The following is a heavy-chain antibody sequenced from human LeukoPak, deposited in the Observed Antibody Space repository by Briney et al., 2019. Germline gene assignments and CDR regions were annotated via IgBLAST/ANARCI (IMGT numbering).Heavy chain of an antibody. Sequence: GGSLRLSCAASGFTFSSYGMHWVRQAPGKGLEWVALIWYDGSNKYYTDSVKGRFTISRDNSKNTLYLQMNSLRAEDTAVYYCAREGPRGNSQFDYWGQGTLVTVSS. J-gene: IGHJ4*02. CDR1: GFTFSSYG. CDR3: AREGPRGNSQFDY. CDR2: IWYDGSNK. V-gene: IGHV3-33*01. D-gene: IGHD2/OR15-2a*01.